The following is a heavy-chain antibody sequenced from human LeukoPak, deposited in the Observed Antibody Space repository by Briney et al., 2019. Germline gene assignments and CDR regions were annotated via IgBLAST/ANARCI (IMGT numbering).Heavy chain of an antibody. CDR2: INPNSGGT. V-gene: IGHV1-2*02. D-gene: IGHD3-22*01. CDR3: ARDPYDSSGYYSPHNNWFDP. Sequence: ASVKVSCKASGYTFTGYYMHWVRQAPGQGLEWMGWINPNSGGTNYAQKFQGRVTMTRDTSISTAYMELSRLRSDDTAVYYCARDPYDSSGYYSPHNNWFDPWGQGTLVTVSS. CDR1: GYTFTGYY. J-gene: IGHJ5*02.